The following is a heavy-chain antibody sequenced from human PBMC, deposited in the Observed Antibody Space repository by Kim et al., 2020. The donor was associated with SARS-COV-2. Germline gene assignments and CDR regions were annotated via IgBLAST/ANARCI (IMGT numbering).Heavy chain of an antibody. V-gene: IGHV3-74*01. CDR3: ARVRAYTLDV. Sequence: SSHGNADSVKGRFTISRDDVKNPLTLQMNGLRAEDTALYYCARVRAYTLDVWGQGTTVTVSS. D-gene: IGHD3-16*01. J-gene: IGHJ3*01. CDR2: SSH.